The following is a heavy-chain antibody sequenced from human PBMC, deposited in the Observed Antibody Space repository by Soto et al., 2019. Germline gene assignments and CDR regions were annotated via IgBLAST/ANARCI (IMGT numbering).Heavy chain of an antibody. CDR3: AASIFYYGMDV. CDR1: GYTFTNYW. V-gene: IGHV5-51*01. Sequence: GESLKISCKGSGYTFTNYWIGWVRQMPGKGLEWMGIIYPGDSDTKYNPPFQGQVTISADKSITTTYLRWTSLKASDTAIYYCAASIFYYGMDVWGQGTTV. J-gene: IGHJ6*02. CDR2: IYPGDSDT.